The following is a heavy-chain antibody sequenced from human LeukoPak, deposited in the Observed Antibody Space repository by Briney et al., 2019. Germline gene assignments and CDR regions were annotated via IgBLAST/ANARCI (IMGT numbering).Heavy chain of an antibody. CDR1: GFSFSNYA. CDR3: AKEPAVTKIKVDY. Sequence: PGGSLRLSCAASGFSFSNYAMSWVRQAPGKGLEWVSGVSASGASTYSEDSVKGRFIISRDNSKNTLYLQMNSLRAEDTAVYYCAKEPAVTKIKVDYWGQGTLVTVSS. V-gene: IGHV3-23*01. D-gene: IGHD4-17*01. J-gene: IGHJ4*02. CDR2: VSASGAST.